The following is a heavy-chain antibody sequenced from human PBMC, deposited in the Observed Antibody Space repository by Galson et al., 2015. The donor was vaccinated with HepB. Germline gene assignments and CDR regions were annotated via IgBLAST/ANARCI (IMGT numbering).Heavy chain of an antibody. CDR2: FAWDGDK. V-gene: IGHV2-70*11. D-gene: IGHD6-13*01. Sequence: PALVKPTQTLTLTCTFSGFSLSTSGMCVSWIRQPPGKALDWLARFAWDGDKYYSTSLKNRLTISKDTSKNQVVLTMTNMVPVDTATYYCARIVAAAGTFYYGMDVWGQGTTVTVSS. CDR1: GFSLSTSGMC. CDR3: ARIVAAAGTFYYGMDV. J-gene: IGHJ6*02.